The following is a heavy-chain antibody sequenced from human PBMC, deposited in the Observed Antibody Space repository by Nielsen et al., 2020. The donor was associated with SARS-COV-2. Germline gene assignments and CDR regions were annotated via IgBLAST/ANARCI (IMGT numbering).Heavy chain of an antibody. D-gene: IGHD6-13*01. V-gene: IGHV3-30-3*01. CDR1: GFTFSSYA. CDR3: AGQQLVINWFDP. CDR2: ISYDGSNK. J-gene: IGHJ5*02. Sequence: GESLKISCAASGFTFSSYAMHWVRQAPGKGLEWVAVISYDGSNKYYADSVKGRFTISRDNSKNTLYLQMNSLRAEDTAVYYCAGQQLVINWFDPWGQGTLVTVSS.